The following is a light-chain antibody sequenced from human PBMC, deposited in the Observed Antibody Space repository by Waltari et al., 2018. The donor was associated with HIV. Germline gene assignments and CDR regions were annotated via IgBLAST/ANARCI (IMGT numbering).Light chain of an antibody. V-gene: IGKV1-12*02. CDR3: QQGNSFPSIT. CDR2: AAS. J-gene: IGKJ5*01. CDR1: QHIYTL. Sequence: DIQLTQSPSSVSASLGDRVTITCRASQHIYTLLAWYQQRPGKAPKLLISAASNLQSGVSSRCSGGGSGTDCTLTIKNRQPEEFAFYDCQQGNSFPSITCGHGTRLEI.